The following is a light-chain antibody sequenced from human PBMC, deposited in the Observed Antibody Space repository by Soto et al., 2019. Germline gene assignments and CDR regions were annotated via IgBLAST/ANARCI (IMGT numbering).Light chain of an antibody. CDR3: QQYKTFMT. J-gene: IGKJ1*01. Sequence: DIPMTQSPSTLSASVGDRVTIPCRASQSINTWLAWYQQRPGKAPKLLIYDASSLESGVPSRFSGSGSGTEFTLTINNLQPDDFATYYCQQYKTFMTFGQGTKVQIK. CDR1: QSINTW. V-gene: IGKV1-5*01. CDR2: DAS.